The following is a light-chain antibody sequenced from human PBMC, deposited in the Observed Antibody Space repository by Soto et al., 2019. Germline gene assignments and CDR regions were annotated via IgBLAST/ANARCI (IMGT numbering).Light chain of an antibody. V-gene: IGLV2-14*01. CDR1: SNDVGGYNF. CDR3: SSDTSVRGV. Sequence: QSVLTQPASVSGSPGQSITISCTGTSNDVGGYNFVSWYQQLPGKAPKLIIYEVTNRPSGISNRFSGSKSGNTASLTISGLQAEDDADYYCSSDTSVRGVFGGGTQLTVL. J-gene: IGLJ3*02. CDR2: EVT.